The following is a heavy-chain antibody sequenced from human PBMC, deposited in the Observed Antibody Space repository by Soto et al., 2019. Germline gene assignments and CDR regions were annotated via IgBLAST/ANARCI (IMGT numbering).Heavy chain of an antibody. CDR1: GGSISSYY. CDR2: IYYSGST. Sequence: NPSETLSLTCTVSGGSISSYYWSWIRQPPGKGLEWIGYIYYSGSTNYNPSLKSRVTISVDTSKNQFSLKLSSVTAADTAVYYCARVFPGGYSGYDWVDYWGQGTLVTVSS. D-gene: IGHD5-12*01. J-gene: IGHJ4*02. V-gene: IGHV4-59*01. CDR3: ARVFPGGYSGYDWVDY.